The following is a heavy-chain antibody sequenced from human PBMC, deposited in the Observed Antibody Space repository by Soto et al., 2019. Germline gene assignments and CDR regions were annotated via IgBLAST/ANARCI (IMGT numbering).Heavy chain of an antibody. V-gene: IGHV3-30-3*01. D-gene: IGHD2-2*01. CDR2: ISYDGSNK. Sequence: GGSLRLSCAASGFTFSSYAMHWVRQAPGKGLEWVAVISYDGSNKYYADSVKGRFTISRDNSKNTLYLQMNSLRAEDTAVYYCFRRPAAMDSYDMDVWGQGTTVTVS. CDR3: FRRPAAMDSYDMDV. J-gene: IGHJ6*02. CDR1: GFTFSSYA.